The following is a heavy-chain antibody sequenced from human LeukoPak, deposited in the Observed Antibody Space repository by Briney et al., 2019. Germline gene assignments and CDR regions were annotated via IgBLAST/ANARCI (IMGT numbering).Heavy chain of an antibody. D-gene: IGHD3-10*01. J-gene: IGHJ3*02. V-gene: IGHV3-15*01. Sequence: GGSLRLSCAASGFSFSSAWMSWVRQAPGKGLEWVGRIKSKTNGGITDYAAPVKGRFTISRNDSKNTLYLQVDSLKTEDTAVYYCAREGVGGGAFDIWGQGTMVTVSA. CDR2: IKSKTNGGIT. CDR1: GFSFSSAW. CDR3: AREGVGGGAFDI.